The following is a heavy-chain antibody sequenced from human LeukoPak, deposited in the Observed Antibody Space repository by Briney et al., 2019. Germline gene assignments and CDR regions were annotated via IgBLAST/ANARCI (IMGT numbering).Heavy chain of an antibody. D-gene: IGHD6-25*01. J-gene: IGHJ4*02. Sequence: ASVKVSCKASGGTFSSYAISWVRQAPGQGLEWMGRIILILGIANYAQKFRGRVTITADKSTSTAYMELSSLRSEDTAVYYCARHKAGGIAAVDYWGQGTLVTVSS. CDR1: GGTFSSYA. CDR3: ARHKAGGIAAVDY. CDR2: IILILGIA. V-gene: IGHV1-69*04.